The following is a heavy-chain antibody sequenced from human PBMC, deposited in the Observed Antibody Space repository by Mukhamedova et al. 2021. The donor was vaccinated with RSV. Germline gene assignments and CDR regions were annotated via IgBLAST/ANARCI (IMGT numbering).Heavy chain of an antibody. D-gene: IGHD6-13*01. Sequence: WDGGSTYYADSVKGRFTISRDNSKNSLYLQMNSLRTEDTALYYCAKDRGAAAGSPRIYYYYGMDVWGQGTTVTVSS. CDR2: WDGGST. J-gene: IGHJ6*02. CDR3: AKDRGAAAGSPRIYYYYGMDV. V-gene: IGHV3-43*01.